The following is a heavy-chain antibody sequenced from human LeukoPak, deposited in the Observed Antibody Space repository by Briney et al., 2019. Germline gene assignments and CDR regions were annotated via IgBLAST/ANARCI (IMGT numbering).Heavy chain of an antibody. CDR3: TRCRATLRAPFDY. CDR1: GYTFIDYY. Sequence: ATVKISCKVSGYTFIDYYIHWVRQTPGKGLEWLGRVDPEHGDTKCAEMFQGRVTITADPSTDTAYMELSSLRPEDTAIYFCTRCRATLRAPFDYWGQGTLVTVSS. CDR2: VDPEHGDT. D-gene: IGHD2/OR15-2a*01. J-gene: IGHJ4*02. V-gene: IGHV1-69-2*01.